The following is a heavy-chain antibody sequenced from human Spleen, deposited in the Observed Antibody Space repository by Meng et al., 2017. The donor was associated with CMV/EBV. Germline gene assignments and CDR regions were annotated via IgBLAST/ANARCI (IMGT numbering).Heavy chain of an antibody. Sequence: SISSSNWWSWVRQHPGKGMEWIGEIYHSGSTNYNPSIKSRVTISVDKSKNQFSLKLSSVTAADTAVYYCASFTIAQQLVRYYYGMDVWGQGTTVTVSS. CDR2: IYHSGST. CDR3: ASFTIAQQLVRYYYGMDV. V-gene: IGHV4-4*02. D-gene: IGHD6-13*01. J-gene: IGHJ6*02. CDR1: SISSSNW.